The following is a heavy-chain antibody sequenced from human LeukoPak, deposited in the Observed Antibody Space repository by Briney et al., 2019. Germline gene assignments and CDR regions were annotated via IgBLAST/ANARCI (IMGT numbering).Heavy chain of an antibody. Sequence: ALVKVSCKASGYTFTGYYMHWVRQAPGQGLEWMGWINPNSGGTNYAQKFQGRVTMTRDTSISTAYMELSRLRSDDTAVYYCARARTPYSSSWSGFDYWGQGTLVTVSS. J-gene: IGHJ4*02. V-gene: IGHV1-2*02. CDR2: INPNSGGT. CDR3: ARARTPYSSSWSGFDY. D-gene: IGHD6-13*01. CDR1: GYTFTGYY.